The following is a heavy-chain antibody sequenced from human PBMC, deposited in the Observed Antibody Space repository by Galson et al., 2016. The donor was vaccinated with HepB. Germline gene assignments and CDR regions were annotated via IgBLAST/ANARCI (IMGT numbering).Heavy chain of an antibody. Sequence: ETLSLTCTVSGGSISSSTYYWGWIRQPPGKGLEWIGSIYYSGNTYYNPSLKSRVTISVDTSKSQFSLKLSSVTAADTAVYYCAREYFDWLLDAFDIWGQGTMVTVSS. CDR3: AREYFDWLLDAFDI. V-gene: IGHV4-39*07. CDR2: IYYSGNT. J-gene: IGHJ3*02. D-gene: IGHD3-9*01. CDR1: GGSISSSTYY.